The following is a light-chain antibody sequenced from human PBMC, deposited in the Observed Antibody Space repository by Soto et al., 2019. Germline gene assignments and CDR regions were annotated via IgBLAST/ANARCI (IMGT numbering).Light chain of an antibody. V-gene: IGKV3-20*01. CDR2: GAS. CDR3: HQYGSSPPDS. J-gene: IGKJ5*01. Sequence: EIVLTQSPGTLSLSPGERATLSCRASQSVSSSYLAWYQQKPGQAPRLLIYGASSRATGIPDRFSGSGSGTDFTVTISRLEPEDFAVYHCHQYGSSPPDSIGQGTRLEIK. CDR1: QSVSSSY.